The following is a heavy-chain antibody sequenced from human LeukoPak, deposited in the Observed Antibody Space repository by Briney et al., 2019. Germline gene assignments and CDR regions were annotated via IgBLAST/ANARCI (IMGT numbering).Heavy chain of an antibody. D-gene: IGHD6-13*01. V-gene: IGHV4-34*01. CDR1: GGSFSGYY. CDR2: INHSGST. Sequence: SETLSLTCAVYGGSFSGYYWSWIRQPPGKGLEWIGEINHSGSTNYNPSLKSRVTISVDTSKNQFSLKLSSVTAADTAVYYCARHRSAAAAAFDYWGQGTLVTVSS. CDR3: ARHRSAAAAAFDY. J-gene: IGHJ4*02.